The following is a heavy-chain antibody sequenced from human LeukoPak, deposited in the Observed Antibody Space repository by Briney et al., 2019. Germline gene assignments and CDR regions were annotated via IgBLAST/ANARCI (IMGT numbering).Heavy chain of an antibody. D-gene: IGHD3-10*01. CDR2: INHSGST. V-gene: IGHV4-34*01. Sequence: SETLSLTCAVYGGSFSGYYWSWIRQPPGKGLEWIGEINHSGSTNYNPSLKSRVTISVDTSKNQFSLKLSSVTAADTAVYYCAVNGWSGDFWFDPWGQGTLVTVSS. CDR3: AVNGWSGDFWFDP. CDR1: GGSFSGYY. J-gene: IGHJ5*02.